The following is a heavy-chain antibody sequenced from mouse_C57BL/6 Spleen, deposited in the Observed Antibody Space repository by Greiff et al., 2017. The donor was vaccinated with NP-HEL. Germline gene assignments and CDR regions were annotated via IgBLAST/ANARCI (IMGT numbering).Heavy chain of an antibody. CDR1: GYAFSSSW. J-gene: IGHJ4*01. CDR3: ARGDDYDEVDY. CDR2: IYPGDGDT. V-gene: IGHV1-82*01. Sequence: VQLQQSGPELVKPGASVKISCKASGYAFSSSWMNWVKQRPGKGLEWIGRIYPGDGDTNYNGKLKGKATLTADKSSSTAYMQLSSLTSEDSAVYYCARGDDYDEVDYWGQGTSVTVSS. D-gene: IGHD2-4*01.